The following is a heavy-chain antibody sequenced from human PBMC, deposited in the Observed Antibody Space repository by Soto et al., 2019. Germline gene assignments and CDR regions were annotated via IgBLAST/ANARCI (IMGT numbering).Heavy chain of an antibody. J-gene: IGHJ4*02. CDR2: ISAYNGNT. V-gene: IGHV1-18*01. D-gene: IGHD2-21*01. CDR1: GYTFTSYY. Sequence: QVQLVQSGAEVKKPGASVKVSCKASGYTFTSYYISWVRQAPGQGLEWMGWISAYNGNTNYAQKLQGRVTMTTDTSTSTAYMXLXXXXXXXXXXXYCARDSPPPREWGQGTLVTVSS. CDR3: ARDSPPPRE.